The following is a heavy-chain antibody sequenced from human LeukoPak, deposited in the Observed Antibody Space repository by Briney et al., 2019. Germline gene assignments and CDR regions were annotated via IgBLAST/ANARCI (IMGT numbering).Heavy chain of an antibody. V-gene: IGHV3-33*06. CDR1: GFTFSSYG. CDR3: AKGSGSGWYGWFDP. CDR2: IWYDGSNK. J-gene: IGHJ5*02. D-gene: IGHD6-19*01. Sequence: GGSLRLSYAASGFTFSSYGMHWVRQAPGKGLEWVAVIWYDGSNKYYADSVKGRFTISRDNSKNTLYLQMNSLRAEDTAVYYCAKGSGSGWYGWFDPWGQGTLVTVSS.